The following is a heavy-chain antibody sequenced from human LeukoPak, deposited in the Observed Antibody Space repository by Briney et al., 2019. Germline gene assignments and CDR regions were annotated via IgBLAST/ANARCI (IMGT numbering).Heavy chain of an antibody. V-gene: IGHV1-8*01. CDR1: GYTFTSYD. J-gene: IGHJ4*02. D-gene: IGHD3-22*01. CDR2: MNPNSGNT. CDR3: ARSNYHDSSGYYFL. Sequence: ASVKVSCKASGYTFTSYDINWVRQATGQGLEWMGWMNPNSGNTGYAQKFQGRVTMTRNTSISTAYMELSSLRSDDTAIYYCARSNYHDSSGYYFLWGQGTLVTVSS.